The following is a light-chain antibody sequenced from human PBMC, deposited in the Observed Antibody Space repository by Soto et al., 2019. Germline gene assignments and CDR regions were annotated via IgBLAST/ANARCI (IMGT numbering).Light chain of an antibody. CDR2: NDN. CDR1: NIGSKN. CDR3: QVWDTSAAL. Sequence: SYELTQPLSESVALGQTARISCGGNNIGSKNVHWYQQKPGQAPVLVIYNDNSRPSGIPERFSGSNSGSSATLTISRAQAGDEADYYRQVWDTSAALIGGGTKLTVL. V-gene: IGLV3-9*01. J-gene: IGLJ2*01.